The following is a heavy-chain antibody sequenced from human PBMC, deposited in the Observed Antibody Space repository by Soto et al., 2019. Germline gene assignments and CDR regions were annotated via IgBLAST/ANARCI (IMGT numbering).Heavy chain of an antibody. CDR3: ARLVYISGWYDYGLDF. CDR2: IYPGDSAT. Sequence: PGESLKISCNGSGYSFTNYWIAWVRQMPGKGLEWMGIIYPGDSATRYSPSFQGQVTISADKSITTAYLQWSRLKASDTAMYYCARLVYISGWYDYGLDFWGQGSTGTVA. D-gene: IGHD6-19*01. J-gene: IGHJ6*02. CDR1: GYSFTNYW. V-gene: IGHV5-51*01.